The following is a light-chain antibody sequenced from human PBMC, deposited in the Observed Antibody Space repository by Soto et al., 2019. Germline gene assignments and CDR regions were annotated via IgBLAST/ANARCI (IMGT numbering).Light chain of an antibody. CDR3: ISYTNRQSYV. Sequence: QSALTQPASLSGSPGQSITISCTGTSSDIGAYDYVAWYQQFPGKSPKLMIYAVSDRPSGVSDRFSGSKSGITASLTISGLQTEDEADYYCISYTNRQSYVFGTGTKLTVL. CDR1: SSDIGAYDY. V-gene: IGLV2-14*01. CDR2: AVS. J-gene: IGLJ1*01.